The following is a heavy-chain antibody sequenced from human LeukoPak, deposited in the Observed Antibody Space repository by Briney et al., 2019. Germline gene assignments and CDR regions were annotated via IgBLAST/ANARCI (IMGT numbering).Heavy chain of an antibody. J-gene: IGHJ3*02. D-gene: IGHD3-22*01. V-gene: IGHV4-38-2*02. Sequence: PSETLSLTCSVSGYSISSAYYWGWIRQPPGKGLEWIATIHYSGSTNYNPSLKSRVTMSVDTSKNQFSLKLSSVTAADTAVYYCRSSGDDAFDIWGQGTMVTVSS. CDR1: GYSISSAYY. CDR3: RSSGDDAFDI. CDR2: IHYSGST.